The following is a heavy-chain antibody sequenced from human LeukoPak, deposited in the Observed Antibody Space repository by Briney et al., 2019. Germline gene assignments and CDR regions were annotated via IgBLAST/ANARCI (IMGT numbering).Heavy chain of an antibody. CDR3: ARGPYGDYYYGMDV. V-gene: IGHV4-31*03. CDR1: GGSISSGGYY. Sequence: SQTLSLTCTVSGGSISSGGYYWSWIRQLPGKGLEWIGYIYYSGSTYYNPSLKSRVTISVDTSKNQFSLKLSSVTAADTAVYYCARGPYGDYYYGMDVWGQGTLVTVSS. J-gene: IGHJ6*02. CDR2: IYYSGST. D-gene: IGHD4-17*01.